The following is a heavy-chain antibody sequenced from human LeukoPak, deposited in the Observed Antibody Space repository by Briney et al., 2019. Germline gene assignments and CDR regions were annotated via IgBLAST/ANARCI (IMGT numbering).Heavy chain of an antibody. Sequence: SETLSLTCTVSGGSISSGSYYWSWIRQPAGKGLEWIGRFYTSGSTNYNPSLKSRVTISVDTSKNQFSLKLSSVTAADTAVYYCARVIRIEVAGSFDYWGQGTLVTVSS. CDR3: ARVIRIEVAGSFDY. J-gene: IGHJ4*02. CDR2: FYTSGST. V-gene: IGHV4-61*02. CDR1: GGSISSGSYY. D-gene: IGHD6-19*01.